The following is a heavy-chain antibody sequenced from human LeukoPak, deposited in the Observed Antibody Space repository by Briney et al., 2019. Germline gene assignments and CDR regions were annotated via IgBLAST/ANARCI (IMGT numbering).Heavy chain of an antibody. J-gene: IGHJ4*02. V-gene: IGHV5-51*01. CDR1: GYIFTSYW. Sequence: PGESLQISCQGPGYIFTSYWIGWVRQLPGKGLEWMGIIYPGDSDTRYSPSFQGQVTISAAKSISTAYLQWSSLKASDTAMYYCARRDGSSWSFDYWGQGTLVTVSS. CDR2: IYPGDSDT. D-gene: IGHD6-13*01. CDR3: ARRDGSSWSFDY.